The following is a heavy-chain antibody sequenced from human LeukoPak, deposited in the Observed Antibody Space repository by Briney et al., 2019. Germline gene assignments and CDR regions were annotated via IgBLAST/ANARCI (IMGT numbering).Heavy chain of an antibody. CDR3: AHRRTETLRYFDWYFDY. Sequence: SGPTLVNPTPTLTLTCTFSGFSLSTSGVGVGWIRQPPGKALEWLALIYWDDDKRYSPSLKSRLTITKDTSKNQVVLTMTNMDPVDTATYYCAHRRTETLRYFDWYFDYWGQGTLVTVSS. CDR1: GFSLSTSGVG. D-gene: IGHD3-9*01. CDR2: IYWDDDK. V-gene: IGHV2-5*02. J-gene: IGHJ4*02.